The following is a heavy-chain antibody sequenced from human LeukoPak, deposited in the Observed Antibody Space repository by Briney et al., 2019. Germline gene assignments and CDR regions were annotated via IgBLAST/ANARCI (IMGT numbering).Heavy chain of an antibody. CDR2: INSKTNAGTT. CDR1: GFTFSNAW. Sequence: GGSLRLSCAASGFTFSNAWMSWVRQAPGKGLEWVGRINSKTNAGTTAYAAPVKGRFAISRDDSKNTLYLQMNSLKTENTAVYYCTKDDPLNRGWGQGTLVTV. V-gene: IGHV3-15*01. D-gene: IGHD3-16*01. J-gene: IGHJ4*02. CDR3: TKDDPLNRG.